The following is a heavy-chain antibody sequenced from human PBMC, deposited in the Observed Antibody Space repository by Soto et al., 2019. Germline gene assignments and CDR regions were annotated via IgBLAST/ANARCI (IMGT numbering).Heavy chain of an antibody. CDR3: ARSAMVHNWFDP. V-gene: IGHV4-4*07. CDR1: GGSISSYY. Sequence: QVQLQESGPGLVKPSETLSLTCTVSGGSISSYYWSWIRQPAGKGLEWVGRIYTSGRTNYNPSLKSRVTMSVDTSNNHFSLKLSSVTAADTAVYYCARSAMVHNWFDPWGQGTLVTVSS. CDR2: IYTSGRT. J-gene: IGHJ5*02. D-gene: IGHD5-18*01.